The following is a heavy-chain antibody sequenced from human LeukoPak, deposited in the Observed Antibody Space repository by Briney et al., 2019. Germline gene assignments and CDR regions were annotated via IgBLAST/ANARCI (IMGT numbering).Heavy chain of an antibody. CDR2: ISGSGSNT. CDR3: AKDHDYYASGPI. Sequence: GGSLRLSCEASGFTFSNYAMNWVPEAPGKGLEWVSGISGSGSNTYYADSVKGRFTISRDNSKNTLSLQMNSLRAEDTAVYYCAKDHDYYASGPIWGQGTMVTVSS. V-gene: IGHV3-23*01. J-gene: IGHJ3*02. CDR1: GFTFSNYA. D-gene: IGHD3-10*01.